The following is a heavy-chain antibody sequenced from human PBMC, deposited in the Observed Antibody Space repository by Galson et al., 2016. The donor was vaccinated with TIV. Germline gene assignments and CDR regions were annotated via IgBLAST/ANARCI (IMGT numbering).Heavy chain of an antibody. V-gene: IGHV3-30-3*01. CDR3: ARDYWVTFTDRPYFED. J-gene: IGHJ4*02. CDR2: ISYDGSLK. D-gene: IGHD2-21*02. CDR1: GFTFSNYA. Sequence: LRLSCAASGFTFSNYAMHWVRQAPGKGLEWVALISYDGSLKYYADSVKGRFTISRDSSKNTLYLQMDSLRPDDTAIYYCARDYWVTFTDRPYFEDWGQGILVAVSS.